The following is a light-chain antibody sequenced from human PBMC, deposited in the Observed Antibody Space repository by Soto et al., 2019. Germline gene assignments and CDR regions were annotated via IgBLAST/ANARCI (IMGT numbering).Light chain of an antibody. V-gene: IGKV1-12*01. CDR1: QRISRW. CDR3: QQAYNFPFT. J-gene: IGKJ3*01. CDR2: AAS. Sequence: DIQMTQFPSSVSASVGDRITITCRASQRISRWLAWYQQKPGRAPKLLIYAASNLQSGVPSRFSGSGSGTDFTLTITSLQAEDFATYHCQQAYNFPFTFGPGTMDIK.